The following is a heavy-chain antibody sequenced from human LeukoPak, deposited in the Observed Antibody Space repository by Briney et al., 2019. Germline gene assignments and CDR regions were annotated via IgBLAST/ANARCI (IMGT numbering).Heavy chain of an antibody. J-gene: IGHJ4*02. V-gene: IGHV1-18*01. CDR3: ARGDDYYDSSVAFDY. CDR1: GYTFTSYG. CDR2: ISAYNGNT. Sequence: GASVKVSCKASGYTFTSYGISWVRQAPGQGLEWTGWISAYNGNTNYAQKLQGRVTMTTDTSTSTAYMELRSLRSDDTAVYYCARGDDYYDSSVAFDYWGQGTLVTVSS. D-gene: IGHD3-22*01.